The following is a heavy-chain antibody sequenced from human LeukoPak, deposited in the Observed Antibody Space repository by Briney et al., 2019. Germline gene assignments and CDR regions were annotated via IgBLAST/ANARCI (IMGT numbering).Heavy chain of an antibody. CDR3: ARGSGARIGFDP. J-gene: IGHJ5*02. D-gene: IGHD1-26*01. Sequence: SETLSLTCTVSGGSISNSAYYWGWIRQPPGKGLEWIGSIFDSGSTYYNPSLKSRVTISVDTSKNHFSLNLNSVLAADTAAYYCARGSGARIGFDPWGQGTLVSVSS. CDR2: IFDSGST. CDR1: GGSISNSAYY. V-gene: IGHV4-39*02.